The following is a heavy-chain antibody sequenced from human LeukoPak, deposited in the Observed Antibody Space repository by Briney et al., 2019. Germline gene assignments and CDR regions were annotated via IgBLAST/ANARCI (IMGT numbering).Heavy chain of an antibody. Sequence: GGSLRLSCAASGFTFSSYNMNWVRQAPGKGLEWVSSISTSGSYMYYADSVKGRFTISRHNAKNSLYLQMNSLRAEDTAVYYCARDEGFATPGGDYWGQGTLVTVSS. J-gene: IGHJ4*02. V-gene: IGHV3-21*01. CDR3: ARDEGFATPGGDY. CDR1: GFTFSSYN. CDR2: ISTSGSYM. D-gene: IGHD1-26*01.